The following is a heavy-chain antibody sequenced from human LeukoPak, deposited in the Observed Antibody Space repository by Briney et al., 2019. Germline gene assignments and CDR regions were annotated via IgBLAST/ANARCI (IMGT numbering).Heavy chain of an antibody. CDR2: MNPNSGGT. CDR3: ARVGRFGELFPPDY. CDR1: GYTFTSYD. D-gene: IGHD3-10*01. Sequence: ASVKVSCKASGYTFTSYDINWVRQAPGQGLEWMGWMNPNSGGTNYAQKFQGRVTMTRDTSISTAYMELSRLRSDDTAVYYCARVGRFGELFPPDYWGQGTLVTVSS. J-gene: IGHJ4*02. V-gene: IGHV1-2*02.